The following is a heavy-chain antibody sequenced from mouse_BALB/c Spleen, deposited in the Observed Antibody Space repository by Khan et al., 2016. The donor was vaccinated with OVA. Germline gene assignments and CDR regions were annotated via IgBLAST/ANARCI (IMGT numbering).Heavy chain of an antibody. CDR2: ISDGGSYT. J-gene: IGHJ3*01. CDR1: GFNFSDYY. Sequence: EVELVESGGGLVKPGGSLKLSCAASGFNFSDYYMYWVRQTPEKRLEWVATISDGGSYTYYMASVRGRFTISRADAKHNLYLQTSSLRSENTAMFYCSRGHYGNPFAYWGQGTLVTVSA. CDR3: SRGHYGNPFAY. D-gene: IGHD1-1*01. V-gene: IGHV5-4*02.